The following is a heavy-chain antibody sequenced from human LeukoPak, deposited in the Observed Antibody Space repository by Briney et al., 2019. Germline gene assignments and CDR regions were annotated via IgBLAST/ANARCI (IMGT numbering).Heavy chain of an antibody. Sequence: PGRSLRLSCAASGFTFSSYGMHWVRQAPGKGLEWVAVISYDGSNKCYVDSVKGRFTISRDNSKNTLYLQMNSLRAEDTAVYYCAKGIAGATTWYADYWGQGTLVTVSS. J-gene: IGHJ4*02. D-gene: IGHD1-26*01. CDR2: ISYDGSNK. CDR1: GFTFSSYG. CDR3: AKGIAGATTWYADY. V-gene: IGHV3-30*18.